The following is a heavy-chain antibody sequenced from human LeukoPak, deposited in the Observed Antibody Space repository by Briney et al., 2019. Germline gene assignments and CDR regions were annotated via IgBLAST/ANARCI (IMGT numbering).Heavy chain of an antibody. Sequence: GASVKVSCKASGGTFSSYAISWVRQAPGQGLEWMGGIIPIFGTANYAQKLQGRVTMTTDTSTSTAYMELRSLRSDDTAVYYCARPSYDFWSGYYSGITGTTRSWFDPWGQGTLVTVSS. V-gene: IGHV1-69*05. CDR3: ARPSYDFWSGYYSGITGTTRSWFDP. CDR2: IIPIFGTA. CDR1: GGTFSSYA. J-gene: IGHJ5*02. D-gene: IGHD3-3*01.